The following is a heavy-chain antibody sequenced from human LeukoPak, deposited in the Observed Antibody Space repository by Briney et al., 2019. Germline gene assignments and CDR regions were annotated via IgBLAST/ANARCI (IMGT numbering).Heavy chain of an antibody. CDR3: AREPLEWLSTFDY. J-gene: IGHJ4*02. V-gene: IGHV4-31*03. D-gene: IGHD3-3*01. Sequence: SETLSLTCTVSGGSISSGGYYWSWIRQHPGKGLEWIGYIYYSGSTYYNPSLKSRVTISVDTSKNQFSLKLSSVTAADTAVYYCAREPLEWLSTFDYWGQGTLVTVSS. CDR2: IYYSGST. CDR1: GGSISSGGYY.